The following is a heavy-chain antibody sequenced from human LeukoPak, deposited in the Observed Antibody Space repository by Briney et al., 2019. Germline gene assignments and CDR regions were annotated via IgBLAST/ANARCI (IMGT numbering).Heavy chain of an antibody. J-gene: IGHJ4*02. CDR3: ARAPQGYDILTGAIDY. D-gene: IGHD3-9*01. CDR1: GGSFSGYT. CDR2: INHSGST. V-gene: IGHV4-34*01. Sequence: PSETLSLTCAVYGGSFSGYTWGWFPQPPGKGLEWIGEINHSGSTNYNPSLKSRVTISVDTSKNQFSLKLSSVTAADTAVYYCARAPQGYDILTGAIDYWGQGTLVTVSS.